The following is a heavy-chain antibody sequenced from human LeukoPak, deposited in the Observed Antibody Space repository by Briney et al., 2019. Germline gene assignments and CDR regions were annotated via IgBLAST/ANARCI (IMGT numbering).Heavy chain of an antibody. CDR2: ISSTGNYI. CDR1: GFTFTRFA. V-gene: IGHV3-21*01. J-gene: IGHJ4*02. CDR3: ARVSTGPV. Sequence: GGSLRLSCAASGFTFTRFAMNWVRQAPGKGLEWVSSISSTGNYIHYADSVKGRFTISRDNAQKSLYLQMNSLRVEDSAVYYCARVSTGPVWGQGTLVTVSS. D-gene: IGHD1-1*01.